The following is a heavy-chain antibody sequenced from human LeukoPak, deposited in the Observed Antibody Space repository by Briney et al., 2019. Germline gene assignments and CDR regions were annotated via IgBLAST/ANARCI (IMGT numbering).Heavy chain of an antibody. V-gene: IGHV3-30*18. CDR3: AKASVYVYYGMDV. CDR1: GFTFSNFG. D-gene: IGHD3-16*02. J-gene: IGHJ6*02. Sequence: GGSLILSCAASGFTFSNFGMHWVRQAPGQGLEWVAVISYDGSNKYYADSVKGRFTISRDNSKNTLYLQMNSLRAEDTAVYYCAKASVYVYYGMDVWGQGTTVTVSS. CDR2: ISYDGSNK.